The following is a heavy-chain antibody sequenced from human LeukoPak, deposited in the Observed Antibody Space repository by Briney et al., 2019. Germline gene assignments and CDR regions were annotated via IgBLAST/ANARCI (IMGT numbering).Heavy chain of an antibody. CDR2: IYSGCST. Sequence: GGSLRLSCAASGFTVSNNYMSWVRQAPGKGLEWVSLIYSGCSTYYADSVKGRFTISRDNSKNTMWLQMNSLRAEDTAVYYCAKEIWPTVTTPGHTHFDYWGQGTLVTVSS. CDR3: AKEIWPTVTTPGHTHFDY. CDR1: GFTVSNNY. D-gene: IGHD4-17*01. J-gene: IGHJ4*02. V-gene: IGHV3-66*01.